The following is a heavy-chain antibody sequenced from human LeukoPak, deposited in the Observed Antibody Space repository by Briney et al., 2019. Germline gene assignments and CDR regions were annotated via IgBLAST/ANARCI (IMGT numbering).Heavy chain of an antibody. J-gene: IGHJ4*02. CDR1: GFTFSSYA. CDR2: ISGSGGST. D-gene: IGHD2-2*01. CDR3: AKDGLCSSTSCFQAAIDY. V-gene: IGHV3-23*01. Sequence: HPGGSLRLSCAASGFTFSSYAMSWVRQAPGKGLEWVSAISGSGGSTYYADSAKGRFTISRDNSKNTLYLQMNSLRAEDTAVYYCAKDGLCSSTSCFQAAIDYWGQGTLVTVSS.